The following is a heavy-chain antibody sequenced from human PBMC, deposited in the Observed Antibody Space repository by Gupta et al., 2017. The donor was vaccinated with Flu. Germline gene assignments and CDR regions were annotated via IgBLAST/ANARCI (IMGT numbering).Heavy chain of an antibody. CDR2: IIPIFGTA. CDR1: GGTFSSYA. V-gene: IGHV1-69*01. CDR3: ARCDVGGYNSNYYYYGMDV. Sequence: QVQLVQSGAEVKKPGSSVKVSCKASGGTFSSYAISWVRQAPGQGLEWMGGIIPIFGTANYAQKFQGRVTITADESTSTAYMELSSLRSEDTAVYYCARCDVGGYNSNYYYYGMDVWGQGTTVTVSS. D-gene: IGHD5-24*01. J-gene: IGHJ6*02.